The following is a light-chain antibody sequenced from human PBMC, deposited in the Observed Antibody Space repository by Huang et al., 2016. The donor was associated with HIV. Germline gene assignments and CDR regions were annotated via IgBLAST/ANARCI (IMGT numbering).Light chain of an antibody. CDR2: GAS. Sequence: EIVMTQSPATVSVSPGDRVTLSCRASQSISNNLAWYQHKPGQPPRRLIYGASTRGTAIPARVSSSGSGTEFTLIISSLQSEDFAVYYCQQYDSYLSWTFGQGTKVEIK. CDR1: QSISNN. CDR3: QQYDSYLSWT. J-gene: IGKJ1*01. V-gene: IGKV3-15*01.